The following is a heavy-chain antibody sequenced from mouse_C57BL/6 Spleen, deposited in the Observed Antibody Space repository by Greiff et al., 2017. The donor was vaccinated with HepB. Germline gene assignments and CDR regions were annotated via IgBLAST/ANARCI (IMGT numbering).Heavy chain of an antibody. CDR3: ARPFITTVVDYAMDY. CDR1: GFTFSDYG. J-gene: IGHJ4*01. D-gene: IGHD1-1*01. CDR2: ISSGSSTI. V-gene: IGHV5-17*01. Sequence: EVKLVESWGGLVKPGGSLKLSCAASGFTFSDYGMHWVRQAPEKGLEWVAYISSGSSTIYYADTVKGRFTISRDNAKNTLFLQMTSLRSEDTAMYYCARPFITTVVDYAMDYWGQGTSVTVSS.